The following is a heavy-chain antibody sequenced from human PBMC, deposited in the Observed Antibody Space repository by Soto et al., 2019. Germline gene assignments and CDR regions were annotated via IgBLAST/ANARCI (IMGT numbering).Heavy chain of an antibody. J-gene: IGHJ5*02. Sequence: LSLTCAVYGGSFSGYYWSWIRQPPGKGLEWIGEINHSGSTNYNPSLKSRVTISVDTSKNQFSLKLSSVTAADTAVYYCARGWVNWFDPWGQGTLVTVSS. V-gene: IGHV4-34*01. CDR3: ARGWVNWFDP. D-gene: IGHD7-27*01. CDR2: INHSGST. CDR1: GGSFSGYY.